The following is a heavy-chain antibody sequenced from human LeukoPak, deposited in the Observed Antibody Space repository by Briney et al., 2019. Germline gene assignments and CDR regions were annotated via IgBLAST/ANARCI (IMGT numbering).Heavy chain of an antibody. CDR3: AREYLPGGTEGIAAAGYYYYYYMDV. J-gene: IGHJ6*03. V-gene: IGHV4-59*12. D-gene: IGHD6-13*01. CDR2: IYYSGST. CDR1: GGSISSYY. Sequence: PSETLSLTCTVSGGSISSYYWSWIRQPPGKGLEWIGYIYYSGSTNYNPSLKSRVTMSVDTSKNQFSLKLSSVTAADTAVYYCAREYLPGGTEGIAAAGYYYYYYMDVWGKGTTVTISS.